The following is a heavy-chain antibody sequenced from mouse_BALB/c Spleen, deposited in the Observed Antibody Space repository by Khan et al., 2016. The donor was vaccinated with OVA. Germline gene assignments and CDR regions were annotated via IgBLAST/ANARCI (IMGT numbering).Heavy chain of an antibody. CDR2: INYSGNT. CDR1: GYSITSEYA. CDR3: ARKDYYDYDPFPY. J-gene: IGHJ3*01. Sequence: EVKLLESGPGLVKPSQSLPLTCTVTGYSITSEYAWNWIRQFPGNKLEWMGYINYSGNTRFNPSLKSRTSITRVPSKNQFFLQLNSVTTEDTATYYCARKDYYDYDPFPYWGQGTLVTVSA. V-gene: IGHV3-2*02. D-gene: IGHD2-4*01.